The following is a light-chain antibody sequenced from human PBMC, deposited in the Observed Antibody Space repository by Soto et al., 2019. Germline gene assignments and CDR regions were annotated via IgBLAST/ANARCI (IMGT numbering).Light chain of an antibody. CDR3: CSHAGTYVV. CDR1: SSDVGAYNF. V-gene: IGLV2-11*01. CDR2: DVN. J-gene: IGLJ2*01. Sequence: QSALTQPPSVSGSPGQSVTISCTGTSSDVGAYNFVSWYQQYPGKVPKLMIYDVNKRPSGVPDRFSASKSGNTASLTISGLQAEDEADYYCCSHAGTYVVFGGGTQLTVL.